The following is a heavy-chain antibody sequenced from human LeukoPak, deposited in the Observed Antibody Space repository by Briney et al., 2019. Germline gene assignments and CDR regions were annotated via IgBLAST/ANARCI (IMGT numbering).Heavy chain of an antibody. D-gene: IGHD3-10*01. J-gene: IGHJ6*02. CDR3: ARGSGSSPYYYYYGMDV. Sequence: SVKVSCKASGGTFSSYAISWVRQAPGQGLEWMGRFIPILGIANYAQKFQGRVTITADKSTSTAYMELSSLRSEDTAVYYCARGSGSSPYYYYYGMDVWGQGTTVTVSS. V-gene: IGHV1-69*04. CDR1: GGTFSSYA. CDR2: FIPILGIA.